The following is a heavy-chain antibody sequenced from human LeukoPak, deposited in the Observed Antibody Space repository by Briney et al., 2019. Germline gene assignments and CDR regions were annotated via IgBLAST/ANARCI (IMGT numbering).Heavy chain of an antibody. J-gene: IGHJ6*02. D-gene: IGHD4-17*01. V-gene: IGHV4-34*01. CDR3: ARDRTTVTSLSYYYYGMDV. CDR1: GGSFSGYY. CDR2: INHSGST. Sequence: SETLSLTCAVYGGSFSGYYWSWIRQPPGKGLEWIGEINHSGSTNYNPSLKSRVTISVDTSKNQFSLKLSSVTAADTAVYYCARDRTTVTSLSYYYYGMDVWGQGTTVTVSS.